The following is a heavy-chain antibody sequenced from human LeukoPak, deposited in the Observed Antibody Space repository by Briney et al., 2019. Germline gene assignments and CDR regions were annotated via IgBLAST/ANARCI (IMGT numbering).Heavy chain of an antibody. Sequence: PSETLSLTCTVSGGSVSSGSYYWSWIRQPPGKGLEWIGYIYYSGSTNYNPSLKSRVTVSVDTSKNQFSLKLSSVTAADTAVYYCARSFHILTGFNWFDPWGQGTLVTVSS. J-gene: IGHJ5*02. D-gene: IGHD3-9*01. CDR3: ARSFHILTGFNWFDP. CDR2: IYYSGST. V-gene: IGHV4-61*01. CDR1: GGSVSSGSYY.